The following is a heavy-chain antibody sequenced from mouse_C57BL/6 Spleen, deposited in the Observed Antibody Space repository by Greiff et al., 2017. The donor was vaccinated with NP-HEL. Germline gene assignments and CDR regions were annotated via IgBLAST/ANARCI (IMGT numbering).Heavy chain of an antibody. CDR1: GYSFTGYF. J-gene: IGHJ4*01. D-gene: IGHD2-5*01. CDR3: ARDYSNFYYAMDY. Sequence: EVQLQQSGPELVKPGDSVKISCKASGYSFTGYFMNWVMQSHGKSLEWIGRINPYNGDTFYIQKFKGKATLTVDKSSSTAHMELRSLTSEDSAVYYCARDYSNFYYAMDYWGQGTSVTVSS. CDR2: INPYNGDT. V-gene: IGHV1-20*01.